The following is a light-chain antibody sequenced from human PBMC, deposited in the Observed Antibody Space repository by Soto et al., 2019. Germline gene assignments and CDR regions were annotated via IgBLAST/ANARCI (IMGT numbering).Light chain of an antibody. CDR1: QSISSW. Sequence: DTQTIKTPSTLSASVGDRVTITSRASQSISSWLAWYQQKPGKAPKLLIYKASSLESGVPSRFSGSGSGTEFTLTISSLQPDDFATYYCQQYNSYPYNFGQGTKVDVK. V-gene: IGKV1-5*03. CDR3: QQYNSYPYN. J-gene: IGKJ2*01. CDR2: KAS.